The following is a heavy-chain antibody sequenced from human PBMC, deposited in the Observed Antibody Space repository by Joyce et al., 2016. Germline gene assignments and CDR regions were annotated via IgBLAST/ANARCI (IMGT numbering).Heavy chain of an antibody. CDR2: INTMRGGT. V-gene: IGHV1-46*01. J-gene: IGHJ4*02. CDR1: GNTFTGFY. CDR3: ARDLTGSGWYYFDH. Sequence: VHLVQSGAEVKEPGASVKVSCKASGNTFTGFYVHWVRQAPGQGLEWMGMINTMRGGTTSAQNFQGRVTLTRDTAANTHYMELTSLTSDDTAVFYCARDLTGSGWYYFDHWGQGTLVTVSS. D-gene: IGHD6-19*01.